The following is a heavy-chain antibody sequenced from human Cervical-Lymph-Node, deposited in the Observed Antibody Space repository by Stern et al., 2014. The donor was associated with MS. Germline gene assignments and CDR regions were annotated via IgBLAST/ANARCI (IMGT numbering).Heavy chain of an antibody. CDR3: ARPDSSGWYNYYFDY. D-gene: IGHD6-19*01. J-gene: IGHJ4*02. V-gene: IGHV3-48*02. CDR2: ISSSSSTK. CDR1: GFTFSSYS. Sequence: EVQLVESGGGLVQPGGSLRLSCAASGFTFSSYSMNWVRQAPGKGLEWVSYISSSSSTKYYADSVKGRFTISRDNAKNSLYLQMNSLRDEDTAVYYCARPDSSGWYNYYFDYWGQGTLVTVSS.